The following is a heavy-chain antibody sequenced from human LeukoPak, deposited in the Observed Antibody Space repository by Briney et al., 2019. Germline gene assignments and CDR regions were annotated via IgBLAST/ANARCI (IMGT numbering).Heavy chain of an antibody. V-gene: IGHV3-53*01. J-gene: IGHJ4*02. CDR3: ARRAGAYSHPYDY. CDR1: GFTVSSDY. Sequence: GGSLRLSCAASGFTVSSDYMTWVRQAPGKGLEWVSVIYSGGSSWYADSVKGRFTISRDNSKNTLYLQMNSLRAEDTAVYYCARRAGAYSHPYDYWGQGTLVTVSS. D-gene: IGHD4/OR15-4a*01. CDR2: IYSGGSS.